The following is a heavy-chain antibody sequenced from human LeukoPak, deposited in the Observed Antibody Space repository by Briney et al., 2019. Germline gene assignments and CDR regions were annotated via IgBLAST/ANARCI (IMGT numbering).Heavy chain of an antibody. CDR1: GYSIISGYY. CDR3: ARVSLTYDSSGYQFDY. V-gene: IGHV4-38-2*02. Sequence: SESLAVTSTVSGYSIISGYYCGWIRQPPGKGLDWTGRIYHSVSTYYNPSLNSRVTISVDTPKNQFTLKLSSVTAADTAVYYCARVSLTYDSSGYQFDYWGQGTLVTVSS. D-gene: IGHD3-22*01. J-gene: IGHJ4*02. CDR2: IYHSVST.